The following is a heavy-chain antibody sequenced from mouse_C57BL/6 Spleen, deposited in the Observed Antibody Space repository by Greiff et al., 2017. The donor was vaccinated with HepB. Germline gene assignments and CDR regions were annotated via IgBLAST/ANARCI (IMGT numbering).Heavy chain of an antibody. Sequence: EVQRVESEGGLVQPGSSMKLSCTASGFTFSDYYMAWVRQVPEKGLEWVANINYDGSSTYYLDSLKSRFIISRDNAKNILYLQMSSLKSEDTATYYCARDDLYYAMDYWGQGTSVTVSS. V-gene: IGHV5-16*01. CDR1: GFTFSDYY. J-gene: IGHJ4*01. CDR3: ARDDLYYAMDY. CDR2: INYDGSST.